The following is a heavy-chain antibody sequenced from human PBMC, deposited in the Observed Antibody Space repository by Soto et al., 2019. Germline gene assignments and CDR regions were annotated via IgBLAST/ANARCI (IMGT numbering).Heavy chain of an antibody. Sequence: GGSLRLSCAASGFTFSSYWMSWVRQAPGKGLEWVANIKQDGSEKYYVDSVKGRFTISRDNAKNSLYLQMNSLRAEDTAVYYCARRVRSYSGYDSYYYYYYMDVWGKGTTVTVSS. CDR1: GFTFSSYW. J-gene: IGHJ6*03. D-gene: IGHD5-12*01. CDR2: IKQDGSEK. V-gene: IGHV3-7*01. CDR3: ARRVRSYSGYDSYYYYYYMDV.